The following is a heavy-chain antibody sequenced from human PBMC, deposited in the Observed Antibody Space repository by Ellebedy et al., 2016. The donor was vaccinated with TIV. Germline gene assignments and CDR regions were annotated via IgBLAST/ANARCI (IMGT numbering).Heavy chain of an antibody. J-gene: IGHJ4*02. CDR3: ARAPFNYHILTGYKYYFDY. CDR1: GGSISSGSYY. D-gene: IGHD3-9*01. V-gene: IGHV4-61*02. Sequence: SETLSLXXTVSGGSISSGSYYWTWIRQPAGKGLEWVGRIYTSGSTNYNPSLKSRVTMSVDTSKNQFSLNLSSVTAADTALYYCARAPFNYHILTGYKYYFDYWGQGTLVTVSS. CDR2: IYTSGST.